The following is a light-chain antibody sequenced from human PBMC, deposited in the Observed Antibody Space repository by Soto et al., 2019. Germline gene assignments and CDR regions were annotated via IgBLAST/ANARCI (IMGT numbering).Light chain of an antibody. J-gene: IGKJ4*01. V-gene: IGKV1-27*01. CDR1: QGISNY. CDR2: AAS. Sequence: DIQMTQSPSSLSASVGDRVTITCRASQGISNYLAWYQQKPGKVPKLLIYAASTLQSGVPSRFSGSGYETDFTLTISSLQPEDVATYCCQKYKSALTFGGGTQVEIK. CDR3: QKYKSALT.